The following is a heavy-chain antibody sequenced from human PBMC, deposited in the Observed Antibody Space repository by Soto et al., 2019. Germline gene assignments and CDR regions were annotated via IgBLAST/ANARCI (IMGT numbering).Heavy chain of an antibody. V-gene: IGHV3-53*01. CDR3: XXXXXXXXXXTGLDY. CDR2: IYSGGNT. CDR1: GFTVSGDY. J-gene: IGHJ4*02. Sequence: EVQLVESGGGLIQPGGSLRLSCAASGFTVSGDYMSWVRXAXGXXXXWVSVIYSGGNTYCADSVKGRFTISRDNSKNTXXXXXXXXXXXXXXXXXXXXXXXXXXXXTGLDYWGQGTLVTVSS.